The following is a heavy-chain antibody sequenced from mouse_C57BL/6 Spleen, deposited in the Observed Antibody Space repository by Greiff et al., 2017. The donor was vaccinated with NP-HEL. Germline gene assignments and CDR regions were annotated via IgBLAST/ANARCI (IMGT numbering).Heavy chain of an antibody. Sequence: EVQLQQSVAELVRPGASVKLSCTASGFNIKNTYMHWVKQRPEQGLEWIGRIDPANGNTKYAPKFQGKATITADTSSNTAYLQLSSLTSEDTAIYYCARKFPDINYGSRGGFDYWGQGTTLTVSS. CDR1: GFNIKNTY. D-gene: IGHD1-1*01. CDR2: IDPANGNT. CDR3: ARKFPDINYGSRGGFDY. J-gene: IGHJ2*01. V-gene: IGHV14-3*01.